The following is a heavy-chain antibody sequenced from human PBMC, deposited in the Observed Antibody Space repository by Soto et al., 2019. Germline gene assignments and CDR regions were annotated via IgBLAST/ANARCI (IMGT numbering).Heavy chain of an antibody. Sequence: PGGSLRLSCAASGFTFSSYAMSWVRQAPGKGLEWVSAISGSGGSTYYADSVKGRFTISRDNSKNTLYLQMNSLRAEDTAVYYCAKGAVITIFGVVKADYMDVWGKGTTVTVSS. D-gene: IGHD3-3*01. V-gene: IGHV3-23*01. CDR2: ISGSGGST. J-gene: IGHJ6*03. CDR1: GFTFSSYA. CDR3: AKGAVITIFGVVKADYMDV.